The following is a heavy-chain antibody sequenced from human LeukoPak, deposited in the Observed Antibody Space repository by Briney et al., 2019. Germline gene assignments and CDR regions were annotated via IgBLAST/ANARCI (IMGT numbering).Heavy chain of an antibody. CDR2: ISYSGSP. D-gene: IGHD3-9*01. J-gene: IGHJ2*01. Sequence: SETLSLTCTVSGDSISSYDWSWIRQPPGKGLEWIGYISYSGSPNYSPSLKSRVTISVDTSKNRFSLKVSSVTAADTAVYYCARYMRLVNHWCLDLWGRGTQVTVSS. CDR3: ARYMRLVNHWCLDL. CDR1: GDSISSYD. V-gene: IGHV4-59*01.